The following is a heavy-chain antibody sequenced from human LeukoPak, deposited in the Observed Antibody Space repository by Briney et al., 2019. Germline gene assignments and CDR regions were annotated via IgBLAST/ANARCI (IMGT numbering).Heavy chain of an antibody. CDR2: VYHSGST. V-gene: IGHV4-59*08. CDR1: GGSMTSYF. Sequence: SETLSLTCTVSGGSMTSYFWSWIRQPPGKGPEWIGYVYHSGSTSYSPSLKSRVSISEDTSKNQFSLKLSSVTAADTAVYYCARANPNWNPPDYWGQGTLVTVSS. CDR3: ARANPNWNPPDY. J-gene: IGHJ4*02. D-gene: IGHD1-1*01.